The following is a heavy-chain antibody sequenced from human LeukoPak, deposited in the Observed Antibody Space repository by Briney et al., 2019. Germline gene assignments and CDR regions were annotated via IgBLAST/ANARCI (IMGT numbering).Heavy chain of an antibody. J-gene: IGHJ4*02. CDR2: IYYSGST. CDR1: GGSISSGDYY. CDR3: ARRPLWFGEFLDY. D-gene: IGHD3-10*01. Sequence: SETLSLTCTVSGGSISSGDYYWNWIRQPPGRGLEWIGHIYYSGSTYYNPSLKSRVIISVDTSKNQFSLKLSSVTAADTAVYYCARRPLWFGEFLDYWGQGTLVTVSS. V-gene: IGHV4-30-4*01.